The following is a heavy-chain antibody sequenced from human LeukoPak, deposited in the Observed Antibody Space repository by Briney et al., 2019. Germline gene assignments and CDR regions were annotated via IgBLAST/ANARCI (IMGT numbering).Heavy chain of an antibody. CDR1: GFTFSSYG. J-gene: IGHJ6*02. Sequence: TGGSLRLSCAASGFTFSSYGMHWVRQAPGKGLEWVAVISYDGSNKYYADSVKGRFTISRDNSKNTLYLQMNSLRAEDTAVYYCARDLYDFWSGYYRGPYYYYGMDVWGQGTTVTVSS. D-gene: IGHD3-3*01. CDR3: ARDLYDFWSGYYRGPYYYYGMDV. CDR2: ISYDGSNK. V-gene: IGHV3-30*03.